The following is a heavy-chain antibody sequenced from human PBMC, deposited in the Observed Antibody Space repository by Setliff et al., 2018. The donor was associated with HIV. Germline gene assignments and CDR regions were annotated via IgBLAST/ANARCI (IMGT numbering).Heavy chain of an antibody. CDR3: AKRTFGSGRLDP. D-gene: IGHD3-16*01. CDR1: GDSISSGSYY. V-gene: IGHV4-61*09. Sequence: SETLSLTCRVSGDSISSGSYYWSWIRLPAGKGLEWIGQIHTTGSTNYNPSLKSRVTISMDTSKNQFSLNLNSVTATDTAVYYCAKRTFGSGRLDPWAQGTLVTVSS. CDR2: IHTTGST. J-gene: IGHJ5*02.